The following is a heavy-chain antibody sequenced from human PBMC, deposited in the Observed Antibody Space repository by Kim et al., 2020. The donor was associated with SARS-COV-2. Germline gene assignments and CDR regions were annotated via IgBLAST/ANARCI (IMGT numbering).Heavy chain of an antibody. D-gene: IGHD1-26*01. J-gene: IGHJ4*02. CDR1: GFTFSGYS. CDR2: ISKDGSER. V-gene: IGHV3-30*04. CDR3: AREFLAGSYFGY. Sequence: GGSLRLSCAASGFTFSGYSIHWVRQAPGKGLEWVAVISKDGSERYYADSMQGRITISRDNSRNTVYLQMNSLRVEDTAVYYCAREFLAGSYFGYWGQGTLVTVSS.